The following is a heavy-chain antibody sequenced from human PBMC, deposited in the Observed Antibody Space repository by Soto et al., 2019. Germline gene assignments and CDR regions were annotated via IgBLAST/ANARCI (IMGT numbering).Heavy chain of an antibody. D-gene: IGHD3-3*01. J-gene: IGHJ5*02. CDR1: GYTFTGYY. CDR2: INPNSGGT. V-gene: IGHV1-2*02. CDR3: ARGGYLSTIFGVVHGP. Sequence: GASVKVSCKASGYTFTGYYMHWVRQAPGQGLEWMGWINPNSGGTNYAQKFQGRVTMTRDTPISTAYMELSRLRSDDTAVYYCARGGYLSTIFGVVHGPWGQGTLVTVSS.